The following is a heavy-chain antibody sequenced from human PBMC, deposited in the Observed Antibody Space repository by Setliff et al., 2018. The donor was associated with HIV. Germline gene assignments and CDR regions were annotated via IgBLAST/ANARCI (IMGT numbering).Heavy chain of an antibody. Sequence: PSETLSLTCAVFGGSFTDIGGSFTDYYWIWIRQPPGKGLEWIGEINHSGSTHYNPSLKSRFTISVDTSKNQFSLKVNSVTAADTAVYYCARESPLGSCSGGGCYSNQHYYYYMDVWGKGTTVTVSS. D-gene: IGHD2-15*01. J-gene: IGHJ6*03. CDR3: ARESPLGSCSGGGCYSNQHYYYYMDV. CDR1: GGSFTDIGGSFTDYY. V-gene: IGHV4-34*01. CDR2: INHSGST.